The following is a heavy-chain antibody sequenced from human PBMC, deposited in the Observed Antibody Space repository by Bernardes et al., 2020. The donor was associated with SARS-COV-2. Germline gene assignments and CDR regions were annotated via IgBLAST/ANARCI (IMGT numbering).Heavy chain of an antibody. J-gene: IGHJ6*02. CDR3: VWFGPNYYYYGMDV. Sequence: GGSLRLSCAASGFTFSSYWMHWVRQAPGKGLVWVSRINSDGSSTSYADSVKGRFTISRDNAKNTLYLQMNSLRAEDTAVYYCVWFGPNYYYYGMDVWGQGTTVTVSS. CDR2: INSDGSST. D-gene: IGHD3-10*01. CDR1: GFTFSSYW. V-gene: IGHV3-74*01.